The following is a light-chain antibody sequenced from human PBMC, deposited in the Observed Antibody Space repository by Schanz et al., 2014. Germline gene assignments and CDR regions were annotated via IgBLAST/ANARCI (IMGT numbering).Light chain of an antibody. CDR3: SSYGGSNNLL. CDR1: SSDVGGHNY. CDR2: DVS. V-gene: IGLV2-14*01. Sequence: QSALTQPASVSGSPGQSITISCTGTSSDVGGHNYVSWYQQHPGKVPKVMIYDVSNRPSGVSNRFSGSKSGNTASLTISGLQAEDEADYYCSSYGGSNNLLFGGGTKLTVL. J-gene: IGLJ2*01.